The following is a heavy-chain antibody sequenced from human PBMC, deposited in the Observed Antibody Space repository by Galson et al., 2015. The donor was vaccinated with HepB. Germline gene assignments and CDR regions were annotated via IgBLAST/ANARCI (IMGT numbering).Heavy chain of an antibody. V-gene: IGHV1-69*08. D-gene: IGHD3-9*01. Sequence: SVKVSCKASGGTFSSYTISWVRQAPGQGLEWMARVIPALDAATSAQKFQGRLTLTADKSTSTAYMELSSLSSEDTAVYYCAREGERYDILTGDYKGYFDKWGQGTLVSVSS. CDR2: VIPALDAA. CDR1: GGTFSSYT. J-gene: IGHJ4*02. CDR3: AREGERYDILTGDYKGYFDK.